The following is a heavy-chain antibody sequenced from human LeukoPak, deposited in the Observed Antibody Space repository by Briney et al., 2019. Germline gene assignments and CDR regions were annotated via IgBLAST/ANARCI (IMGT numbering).Heavy chain of an antibody. J-gene: IGHJ6*03. D-gene: IGHD6-13*01. CDR2: ISSSGSTI. CDR3: ATRGFSSRVYMDV. CDR1: GFTFSSYE. V-gene: IGHV3-48*03. Sequence: AGGSLRLSCAASGFTFSSYEMNWVRQAPGKGLEWVSYISSSGSTIYYADSVKGRFTISRDNAKNSLYLQMNSLRAEDTAVYYCATRGFSSRVYMDVWGKGTTVTISS.